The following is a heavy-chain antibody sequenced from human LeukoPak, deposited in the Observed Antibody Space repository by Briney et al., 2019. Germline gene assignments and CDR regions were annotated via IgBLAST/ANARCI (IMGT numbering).Heavy chain of an antibody. CDR3: ARGRGYSYVTRLDY. CDR1: GFTFSSYA. V-gene: IGHV3-30-3*01. D-gene: IGHD5-18*01. CDR2: ISYDGSNK. J-gene: IGHJ4*02. Sequence: GGSLRLSCAASGFTFSSYAMHWVRQAPGKGLEWVAVISYDGSNKYYADSVKGRFTISRDNSKNTLYLQMNSLRAEDTAVYYCARGRGYSYVTRLDYWGQGTLVTVSS.